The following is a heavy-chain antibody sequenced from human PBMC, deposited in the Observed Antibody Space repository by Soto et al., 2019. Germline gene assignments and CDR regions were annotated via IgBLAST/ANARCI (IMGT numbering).Heavy chain of an antibody. CDR1: GFTFDDYA. Sequence: EVQLVESGGGLVQPGRSLRLSCAASGFTFDDYALHWVRQVPGKGLEWFSGISWNSVAIHYADSVKGRFTISRDNAKNSLYLQMNNLRGEDTALYYCAKATRLTDTGSDWGQGTLVTVSS. D-gene: IGHD2-8*02. CDR2: ISWNSVAI. J-gene: IGHJ4*02. V-gene: IGHV3-9*01. CDR3: AKATRLTDTGSD.